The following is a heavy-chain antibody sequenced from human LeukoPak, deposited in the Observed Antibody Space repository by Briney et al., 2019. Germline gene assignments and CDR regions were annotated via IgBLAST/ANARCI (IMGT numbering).Heavy chain of an antibody. CDR2: ISGSGGST. D-gene: IGHD2-21*01. V-gene: IGHV3-23*01. CDR1: GFTFTNYG. J-gene: IGHJ3*01. CDR3: AKDDIPSAT. Sequence: PGGTLRLSCAASGFTFTNYGMSWVRQAPGKGLEWVSGISGSGGSTYYAASVKGRFTISRDSSKNILYVEMKSLRAEDTAVYYCAKDDIPSATWGQGTLVIVSS.